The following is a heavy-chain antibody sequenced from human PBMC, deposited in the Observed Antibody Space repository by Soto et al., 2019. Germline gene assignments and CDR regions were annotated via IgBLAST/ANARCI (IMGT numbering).Heavy chain of an antibody. V-gene: IGHV1-18*01. CDR2: ISAYNGNT. J-gene: IGHJ5*02. Sequence: AASVKVSCKASGYTFTSYGISWVRQAPGQGLEWMGWISAYNGNTNYAQKLQGRVTMTTDTSTSTAYMELRSLRSDDTAVYYCARGGVFGPQGQYNCFDPWGQGTLVTVSS. CDR1: GYTFTSYG. D-gene: IGHD3-3*01. CDR3: ARGGVFGPQGQYNCFDP.